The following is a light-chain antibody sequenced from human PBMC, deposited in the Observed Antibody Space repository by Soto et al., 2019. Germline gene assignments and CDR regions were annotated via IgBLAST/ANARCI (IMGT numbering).Light chain of an antibody. CDR2: DAS. V-gene: IGKV3-20*01. CDR1: QSVSSSY. CDR3: QQYVRSPPSWT. Sequence: ETVLTQSPGTLSLSPGERATLSCRASQSVSSSYLAWYQQKPVQAPRLPIYDASSRATGNPDRFSGSASETDFTLTISRLEPEDFAVYYCQQYVRSPPSWTFGQGTKVEIK. J-gene: IGKJ1*01.